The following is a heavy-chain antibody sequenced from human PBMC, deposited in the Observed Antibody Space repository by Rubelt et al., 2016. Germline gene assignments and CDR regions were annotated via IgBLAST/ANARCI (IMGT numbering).Heavy chain of an antibody. D-gene: IGHD2-21*02. CDR3: ATYCGSDPCYGWNYYGMDV. Sequence: GKGLEWVSYISSSSSLIYYADSVKGRFTISRDNAKNSLYLQMNSLRAEDTAVYYCATYCGSDPCYGWNYYGMDVWGQGTMVTVSS. CDR2: ISSSSSLI. J-gene: IGHJ6*02. V-gene: IGHV3-48*03.